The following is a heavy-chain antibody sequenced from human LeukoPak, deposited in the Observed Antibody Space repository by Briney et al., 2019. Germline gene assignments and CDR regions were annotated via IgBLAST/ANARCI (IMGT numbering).Heavy chain of an antibody. CDR2: IYSGGTT. CDR1: GFTVSNNY. CDR3: ARDPPGIAASVSGG. Sequence: GGSLRLSCKASGFTVSNNYMNWVRQAPGKGLEWIALIYSGGTTNYADSVKGRFTISRDNSKNTLYLQMTNVRVEDTAVYYCARDPPGIAASVSGGWGQGTLVTVSS. J-gene: IGHJ4*02. D-gene: IGHD6-13*01. V-gene: IGHV3-53*01.